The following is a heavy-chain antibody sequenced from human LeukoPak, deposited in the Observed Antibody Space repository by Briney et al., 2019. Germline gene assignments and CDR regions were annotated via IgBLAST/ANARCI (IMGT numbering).Heavy chain of an antibody. CDR2: ISSSGSTI. CDR1: GITFSDYY. D-gene: IGHD3-10*01. V-gene: IGHV3-11*01. Sequence: GGSLRLSCAASGITFSDYYMSWIRQAPWKGLEWVSYISSSGSTIYYADSVKGRFTISRDNAKNSLYLQMNSLRAEDTAVYYCARDHSYGSGYDAFDIWGQGTMVTVSS. J-gene: IGHJ3*02. CDR3: ARDHSYGSGYDAFDI.